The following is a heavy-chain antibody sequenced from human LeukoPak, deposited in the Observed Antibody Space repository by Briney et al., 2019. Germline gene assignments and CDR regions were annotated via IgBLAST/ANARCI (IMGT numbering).Heavy chain of an antibody. CDR3: ARVVDVNSYGLFDY. V-gene: IGHV1-3*01. CDR1: GYTFTSYA. D-gene: IGHD5-18*01. Sequence: ASVKVSCKASGYTFTSYAMQWVRQAPGQRLEWMGWINAGNGNTKYSQKFQGRVTITRDTSASTAYMELSSLRSEDTAVYYCARVVDVNSYGLFDYWGQGTLVTVSS. J-gene: IGHJ4*02. CDR2: INAGNGNT.